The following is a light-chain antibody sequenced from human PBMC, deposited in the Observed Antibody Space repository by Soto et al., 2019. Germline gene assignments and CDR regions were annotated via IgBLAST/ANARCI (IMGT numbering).Light chain of an antibody. CDR2: DVF. Sequence: QSALTQPRSVSGSPGQSVTISCTGTSSDVGGYEYVSWYQQHPGKAPKLIIYDVFKRPSGVPGRFSASKSGNTASLTISGLQAVDEADYHCSSQAGSYTLIFGGGTKVTVL. CDR3: SSQAGSYTLI. J-gene: IGLJ2*01. V-gene: IGLV2-11*01. CDR1: SSDVGGYEY.